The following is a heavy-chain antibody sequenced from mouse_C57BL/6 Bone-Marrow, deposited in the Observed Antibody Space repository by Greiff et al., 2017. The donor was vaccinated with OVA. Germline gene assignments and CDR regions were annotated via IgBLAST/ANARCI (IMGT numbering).Heavy chain of an antibody. Sequence: EVKLQQSGAELVRPGASVKLSCTASGFNIKDDYMHWVKQRPEQGLEWIGWIDPENGDTEYASKFQGKATITADTSSNTAYLQLSSLTSEDTAVYYCTKGYSNYFAWFAYWGQGTLVTVSA. CDR3: TKGYSNYFAWFAY. CDR1: GFNIKDDY. D-gene: IGHD2-5*01. V-gene: IGHV14-4*01. J-gene: IGHJ3*01. CDR2: IDPENGDT.